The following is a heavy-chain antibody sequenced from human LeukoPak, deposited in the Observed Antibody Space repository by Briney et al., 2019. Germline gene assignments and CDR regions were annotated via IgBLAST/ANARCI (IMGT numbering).Heavy chain of an antibody. J-gene: IGHJ4*02. Sequence: GSLRLSCAASGFTFSSYGMHWVRQAPGKGLEWVAFIRYDGSNKYYADSVKGRFTISRDNSKNTLHLQMNSLRAEDTAVYYCALPGRHRSGYRFDYWGQGTLVTVSS. V-gene: IGHV3-30*02. CDR3: ALPGRHRSGYRFDY. D-gene: IGHD3-22*01. CDR2: IRYDGSNK. CDR1: GFTFSSYG.